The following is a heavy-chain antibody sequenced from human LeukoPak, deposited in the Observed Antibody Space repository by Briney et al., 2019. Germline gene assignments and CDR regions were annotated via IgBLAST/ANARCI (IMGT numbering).Heavy chain of an antibody. CDR3: ARGYSGSLQRYYFDY. Sequence: PSETLSLTCAVYGGSFSGYYWSWIRQPPGKGLERIGEINHSGSTNQNPSLKSRVTISVDTSKNQFSLKLSSVTAADTAVYYCARGYSGSLQRYYFDYCGQGTLVTVSS. CDR1: GGSFSGYY. J-gene: IGHJ4*02. CDR2: INHSGST. V-gene: IGHV4-34*01. D-gene: IGHD1-26*01.